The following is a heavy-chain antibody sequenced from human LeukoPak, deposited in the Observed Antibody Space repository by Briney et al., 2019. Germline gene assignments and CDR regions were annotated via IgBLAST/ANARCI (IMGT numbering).Heavy chain of an antibody. D-gene: IGHD5-18*01. Sequence: SETLSLTCTVSGGSISSYYWSWIRQPPGKGLEWIGYINHSGSTNYNPSLKSRVTISVDTSKNQFSLKLSSVTAADTAVYYCAREGEYQLTRSYGYDYWGQGTLVTVSS. V-gene: IGHV4-59*12. CDR3: AREGEYQLTRSYGYDY. CDR2: INHSGST. J-gene: IGHJ4*02. CDR1: GGSISSYY.